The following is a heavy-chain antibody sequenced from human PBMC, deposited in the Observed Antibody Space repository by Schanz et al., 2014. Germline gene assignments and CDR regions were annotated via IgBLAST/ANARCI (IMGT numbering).Heavy chain of an antibody. V-gene: IGHV4-31*03. CDR2: ISYSGST. CDR1: GASISSGGYY. D-gene: IGHD6-6*01. J-gene: IGHJ4*02. Sequence: VQLQESGPGLVKPSQTLSLTCTVSGASISSGGYYWDWIRLLPGKGLEWIGYISYSGSTSFNPSLKSRLTISLDTAKNQFSLNLSSVTAADTAVYYCARDRLAAQGIDSWGQGTLVTGAS. CDR3: ARDRLAAQGIDS.